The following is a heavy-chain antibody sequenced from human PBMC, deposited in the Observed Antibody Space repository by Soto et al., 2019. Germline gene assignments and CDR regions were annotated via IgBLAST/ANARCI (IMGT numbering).Heavy chain of an antibody. D-gene: IGHD3-3*01. CDR1: GYTFTSYG. CDR3: ARDQGYYDFWSGFNSPLVGFDP. Sequence: QVQLVQSGAEVKKPGASVKVSCKASGYTFTSYGISWVRQAPGQGLEWMGWISAYNGNTKYAQKLQGRVTMTTDTTTSTAYMELRSLRSDDTAVYYCARDQGYYDFWSGFNSPLVGFDPWGQGTLVTVSS. V-gene: IGHV1-18*01. J-gene: IGHJ5*02. CDR2: ISAYNGNT.